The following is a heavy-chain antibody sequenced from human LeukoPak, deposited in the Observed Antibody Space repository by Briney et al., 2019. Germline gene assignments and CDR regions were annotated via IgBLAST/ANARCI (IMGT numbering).Heavy chain of an antibody. J-gene: IGHJ4*02. Sequence: SEPLSLTCTVSGGSISSYYWSWIRQPPGKGLEWIGYIYYSGSTNYNPSLKSRVTISVDTSKNQISLKLSSVTAADTAVYYCARGGSGTYLSHLRFDYWGQGTLVTVSS. CDR1: GGSISSYY. D-gene: IGHD3-10*01. V-gene: IGHV4-59*01. CDR2: IYYSGST. CDR3: ARGGSGTYLSHLRFDY.